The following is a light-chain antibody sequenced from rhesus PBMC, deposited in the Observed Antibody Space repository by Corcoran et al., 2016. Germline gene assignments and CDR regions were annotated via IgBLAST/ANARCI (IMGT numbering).Light chain of an antibody. CDR1: QNIYSN. CDR3: QHYYDNPLT. V-gene: IGKV1S12*01. J-gene: IGKJ4*01. Sequence: DIQMTQSPSALSASVGDRVTISCRASQNIYSNLAWYQQKPGKAPKLLISSASSLQTGIPSRFSGSGSGNDCTRTISSLQPEDSAAYYCQHYYDNPLTFGGGTKVEIK. CDR2: SAS.